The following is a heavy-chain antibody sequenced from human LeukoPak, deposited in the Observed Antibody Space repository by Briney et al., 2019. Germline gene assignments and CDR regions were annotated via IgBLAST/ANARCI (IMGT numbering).Heavy chain of an antibody. CDR1: GFTFSSYS. J-gene: IGHJ4*02. D-gene: IGHD6-13*01. Sequence: GGSLRLSCAASGFTFSSYSMNWVRQAPGKGLEWVSAISGSGGSTYYADSVKGRFTISRDNSKNTLYLQMNSLRAEDTAVYYCARDDVGYLDYWGQGTLDTVSS. CDR2: ISGSGGST. CDR3: ARDDVGYLDY. V-gene: IGHV3-23*01.